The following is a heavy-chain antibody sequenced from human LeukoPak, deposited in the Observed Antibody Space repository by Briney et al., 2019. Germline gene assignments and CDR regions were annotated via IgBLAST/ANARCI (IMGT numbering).Heavy chain of an antibody. V-gene: IGHV3-30*04. CDR2: ISYDGTYA. CDR3: ATESSLSN. Sequence: GRSQRLSCAASGLTFSSLAMDWVRQAPGKGLEWVGDISYDGTYASYAGSVRGRFTISRDNSKNTLYLQMNSLRIEDTAVYYCATESSLSNWGLGTLVTVSS. D-gene: IGHD2/OR15-2a*01. J-gene: IGHJ4*02. CDR1: GLTFSSLA.